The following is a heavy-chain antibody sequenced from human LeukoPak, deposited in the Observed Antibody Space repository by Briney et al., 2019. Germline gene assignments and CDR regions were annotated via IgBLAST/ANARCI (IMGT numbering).Heavy chain of an antibody. Sequence: GGSLRLSCAASGITFSNYGMHWVRQAPGKGLEGVAFIRNDGSNKYYADSVKGRFTISRDSSKNTLYLQMNSLRAEGTAVYYCARGRYSSSYLDYWGQGTLVTVSS. CDR3: ARGRYSSSYLDY. J-gene: IGHJ4*02. D-gene: IGHD6-6*01. V-gene: IGHV3-30*02. CDR2: IRNDGSNK. CDR1: GITFSNYG.